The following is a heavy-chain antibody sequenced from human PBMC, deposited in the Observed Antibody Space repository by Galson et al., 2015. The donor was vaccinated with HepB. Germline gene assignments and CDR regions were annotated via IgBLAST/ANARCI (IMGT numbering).Heavy chain of an antibody. CDR3: ARESCCGGGGCYPSFAP. CDR1: GFTFSSYS. D-gene: IGHD2-15*01. Sequence: SLRLSCAASGFTFSSYSMNWVRQAPGKGLEWLSYISSVNTGGHAIYYAESVRGRFTISRDNVKSSLYLQMNSLRVEDTAVYYCARESCCGGGGCYPSFAPWGQGTLVIVSS. V-gene: IGHV3-48*01. J-gene: IGHJ5*02. CDR2: ISSVNTGGHAI.